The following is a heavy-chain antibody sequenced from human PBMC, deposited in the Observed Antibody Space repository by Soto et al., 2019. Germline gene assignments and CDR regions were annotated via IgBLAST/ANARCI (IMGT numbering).Heavy chain of an antibody. CDR2: IYENGGT. V-gene: IGHV4-4*02. Sequence: SETLSLTCAVSGGSISSNHWWTWVRQPPGKGLEWIGEIYENGGTYFNSSLKSRLTLSMDKSKNQFSLMLSSVTAADTAIYYCARLDNLAYYFDYWGQGARVTVSS. J-gene: IGHJ4*02. CDR1: GGSISSNHW. CDR3: ARLDNLAYYFDY. D-gene: IGHD5-12*01.